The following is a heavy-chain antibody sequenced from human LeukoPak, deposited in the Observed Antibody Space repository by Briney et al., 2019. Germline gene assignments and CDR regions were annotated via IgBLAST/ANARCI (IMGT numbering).Heavy chain of an antibody. J-gene: IGHJ4*02. CDR1: GGSISSYY. D-gene: IGHD2/OR15-2a*01. CDR2: VFDSGSS. V-gene: IGHV4-59*01. CDR3: ARGPRGRDTSTFDN. Sequence: SETLSLTCTVSGGSISSYYWSWIRQPPGKGLEWIGYVFDSGSSNYNPSLKSRVTILVDTSKNQLSLKLSSVTAADTAVYYCARGPRGRDTSTFDNWGQGTLVTVSS.